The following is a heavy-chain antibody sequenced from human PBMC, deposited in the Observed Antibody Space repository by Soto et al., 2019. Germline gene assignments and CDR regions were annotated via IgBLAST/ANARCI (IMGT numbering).Heavy chain of an antibody. CDR2: IYYSGST. D-gene: IGHD5-18*01. CDR3: ARRRGYSLDY. CDR1: GGAFNIYY. Sequence: PSETLSLTCTVSGGAFNIYYWSWIRQPPGKGLEWIGYIYYSGSTNYNPSLKSRVTISVDTSKNQFSLKPSPVTAADTAVYYCARRRGYSLDYWGQGTLVTVSS. J-gene: IGHJ4*02. V-gene: IGHV4-59*01.